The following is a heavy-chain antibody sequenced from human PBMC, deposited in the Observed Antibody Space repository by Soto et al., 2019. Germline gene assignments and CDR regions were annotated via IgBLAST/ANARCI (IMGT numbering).Heavy chain of an antibody. Sequence: SVKVSCKASGGTFSSYAISWVRQATGQGLEWMGGIIPIFGTANYAQKFQCRVTITADESTSTAYMELSSLRSEDTAVYYCARGGGEWGRYCSSTSCPPPNFDYGGQGTVVTVSS. V-gene: IGHV1-69*13. D-gene: IGHD2-2*01. CDR2: IIPIFGTA. CDR1: GGTFSSYA. CDR3: ARGGGEWGRYCSSTSCPPPNFDY. J-gene: IGHJ4*02.